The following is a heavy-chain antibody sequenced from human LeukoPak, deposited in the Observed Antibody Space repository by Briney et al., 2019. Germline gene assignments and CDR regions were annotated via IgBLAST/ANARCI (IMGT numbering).Heavy chain of an antibody. J-gene: IGHJ4*02. V-gene: IGHV4-30-2*01. CDR3: ARVEMATIFFDY. Sequence: SSETLSLTCAVSGGSISSGGYSWSWIRQPPGKGLEWIGYIYHSGSTYYNPSLKSRVTISVDRSKNQFSLKLSSVTAADTAVYYCARVEMATIFFDYWGQGTLVTVSS. CDR2: IYHSGST. CDR1: GGSISSGGYS. D-gene: IGHD5-24*01.